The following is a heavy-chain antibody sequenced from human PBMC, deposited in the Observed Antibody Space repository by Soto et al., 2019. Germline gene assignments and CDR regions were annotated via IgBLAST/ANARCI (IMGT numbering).Heavy chain of an antibody. CDR3: AMEYCSSTSCYRDY. V-gene: IGHV1-69*02. D-gene: IGHD2-2*02. J-gene: IGHJ4*02. CDR1: GGTFSSYS. CDR2: IIPILGIA. Sequence: SVKVCCKASGGTFSSYSISWVRQAPGQGLEWMGRIIPILGIANYAQKFQGRVTITADKSTSTAYMELSSLRSEDTAVYYCAMEYCSSTSCYRDYWGQGTLVTVSS.